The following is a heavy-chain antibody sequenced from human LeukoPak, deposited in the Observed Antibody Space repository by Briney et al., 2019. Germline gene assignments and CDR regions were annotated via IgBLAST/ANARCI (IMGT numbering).Heavy chain of an antibody. CDR2: IIPIFGIA. Sequence: AVTVSFTASGGTFSIYAISWVRQAPGQGQEWMGGIIPIFGIANYAQKFQGRVTITTDESTSTAYMELSSLRSEDTAVYYCASKYSSSWYDDYYYYYMDVWGKGTTVTVSS. J-gene: IGHJ6*03. CDR1: GGTFSIYA. D-gene: IGHD6-13*01. CDR3: ASKYSSSWYDDYYYYYMDV. V-gene: IGHV1-69*05.